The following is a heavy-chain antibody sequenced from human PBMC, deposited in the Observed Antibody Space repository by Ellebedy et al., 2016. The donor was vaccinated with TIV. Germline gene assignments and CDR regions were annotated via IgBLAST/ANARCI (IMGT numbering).Heavy chain of an antibody. CDR1: GFMFSSFA. D-gene: IGHD7-27*01. CDR2: ISGSGGST. J-gene: IGHJ4*02. Sequence: GGSLRLSCAASGFMFSSFALTWVRQAPGKGLEWVSGISGSGGSTYYADSVKGRFAISRDNSKNTLYLQMNSLRAEDTAMYYCASATGEVNYFDHWGQGTLVTVSS. CDR3: ASATGEVNYFDH. V-gene: IGHV3-23*01.